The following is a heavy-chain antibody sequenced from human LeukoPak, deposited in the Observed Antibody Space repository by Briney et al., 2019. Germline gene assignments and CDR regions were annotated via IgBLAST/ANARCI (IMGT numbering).Heavy chain of an antibody. V-gene: IGHV1-8*01. D-gene: IGHD2-2*01. CDR3: ARRYCSSTNCYRAFDI. J-gene: IGHJ3*02. CDR2: INPNSGNT. CDR1: GYTFITYD. Sequence: GASVKVSCKASGYTFITYDINWVRQATGQGLEWMGWINPNSGNTGYAQKFQGRVTMTRNTSITTAYMELSSLRSEDTAVYYCARRYCSSTNCYRAFDIWGQGTMVTVSS.